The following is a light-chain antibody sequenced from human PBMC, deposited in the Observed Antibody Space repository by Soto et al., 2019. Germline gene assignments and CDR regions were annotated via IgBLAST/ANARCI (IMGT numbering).Light chain of an antibody. J-gene: IGKJ2*01. V-gene: IGKV3-11*01. CDR2: DAS. Sequence: EIVLTQSAATLSLSPGERATLSCRASQSVSSYLAWYQQKPGQAPRLLIYDASNRATGIPARFSGSGSGSDLTITISSIAPEDFAVYYCQQRSNWPPYTFGQGTKLKIK. CDR1: QSVSSY. CDR3: QQRSNWPPYT.